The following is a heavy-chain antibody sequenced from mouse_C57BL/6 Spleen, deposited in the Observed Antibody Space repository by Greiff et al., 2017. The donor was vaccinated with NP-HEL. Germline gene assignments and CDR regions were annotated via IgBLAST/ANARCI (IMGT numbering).Heavy chain of an antibody. CDR3: ARRGPYYYGSSHWYFDV. CDR1: GYTFTSYW. CDR2: IYPGSGST. D-gene: IGHD1-1*01. J-gene: IGHJ1*03. V-gene: IGHV1-55*01. Sequence: QVQLQQPGAELVKPGASVKMSCKASGYTFTSYWITWVKQRPGQGLEWIGDIYPGSGSTNYNEKFKSKATLTVDTSSSTAYMQLSILTSEDSAVYYCARRGPYYYGSSHWYFDVWGTRTTVTVSS.